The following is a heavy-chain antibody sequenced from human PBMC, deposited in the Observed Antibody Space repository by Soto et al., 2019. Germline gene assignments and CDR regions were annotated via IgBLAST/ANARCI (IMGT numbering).Heavy chain of an antibody. J-gene: IGHJ4*02. CDR1: GFTFDDYA. CDR2: ISWNSGSI. V-gene: IGHV3-9*01. Sequence: PGGSLRLSCAASGFTFDDYAMHWVRQAPGKGLEWVSGISWNSGSIGYADSVKGRFTIPRDNAKNSLYLQMNSLRAEDTALYYCAKDASGIAVAGSFDYWGQGTLVTVSS. CDR3: AKDASGIAVAGSFDY. D-gene: IGHD6-19*01.